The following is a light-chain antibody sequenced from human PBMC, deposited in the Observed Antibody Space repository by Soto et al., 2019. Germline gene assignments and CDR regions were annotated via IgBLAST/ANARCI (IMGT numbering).Light chain of an antibody. CDR3: QQRSNWPPKYT. V-gene: IGKV3-11*01. Sequence: EIVLTQSPATLSLSPGERATLSCRASQSFSSYLAWYQQKPGQAPRLLIYDASNRATGIPARFSGSGPGTDFTLTISSLEPEDFAVYYCQQRSNWPPKYTFGQGTKLEIK. J-gene: IGKJ2*01. CDR1: QSFSSY. CDR2: DAS.